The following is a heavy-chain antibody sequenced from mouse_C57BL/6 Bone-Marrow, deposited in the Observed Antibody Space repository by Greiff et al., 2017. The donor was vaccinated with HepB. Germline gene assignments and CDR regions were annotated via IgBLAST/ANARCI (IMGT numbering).Heavy chain of an antibody. CDR2: IDPENGDT. D-gene: IGHD1-1*01. CDR1: GFNIKDDY. V-gene: IGHV14-4*01. J-gene: IGHJ3*01. CDR3: TYYCGSSPFAY. Sequence: EVKLMESGAELVRPGASVKLSCTASGFNIKDDYMHWVKQRPEQGLEWIGWIDPENGDTEYASKFQGKATITADTSSNTAYLQLSSLTSEDTAVYYCTYYCGSSPFAYWGQGTLVTVSA.